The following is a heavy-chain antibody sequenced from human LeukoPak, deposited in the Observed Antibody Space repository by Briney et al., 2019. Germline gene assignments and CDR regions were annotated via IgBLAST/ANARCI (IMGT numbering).Heavy chain of an antibody. J-gene: IGHJ4*02. Sequence: PGGSLRLSCAASGFTFSSYEMNWVRQAPGKGLEWVSYISSSGSTIYYADSVKGRFTISRDNSKNTLYLEMNSLRAEDTAVYHCAKEWINDEEGGWLSDYWGQGTLVTVSS. D-gene: IGHD6-19*01. CDR3: AKEWINDEEGGWLSDY. V-gene: IGHV3-48*03. CDR1: GFTFSSYE. CDR2: ISSSGSTI.